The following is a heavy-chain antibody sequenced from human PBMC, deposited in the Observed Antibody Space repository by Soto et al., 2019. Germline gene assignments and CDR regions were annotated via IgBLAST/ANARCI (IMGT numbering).Heavy chain of an antibody. CDR2: FDPEDGET. CDR3: ATAGLNVRVGARAVGSPPNGGYNWFAR. D-gene: IGHD1-26*01. V-gene: IGHV1-24*01. CDR1: GYTLTELS. Sequence: QVQLVQSGAEVKKPGASVKVSCKVSGYTLTELSMHWVRQAPGKGLEWMGGFDPEDGETIYAQKFQGRVTMTEDTATDLAYMELSSLRSEDTAVYSCATAGLNVRVGARAVGSPPNGGYNWFARWGQGTLVTVSS. J-gene: IGHJ5*02.